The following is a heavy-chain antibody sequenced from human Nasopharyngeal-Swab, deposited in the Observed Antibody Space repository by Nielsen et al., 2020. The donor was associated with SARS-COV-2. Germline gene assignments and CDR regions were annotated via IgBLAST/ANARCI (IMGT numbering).Heavy chain of an antibody. J-gene: IGHJ4*02. D-gene: IGHD4-11*01. CDR2: LKQDGSEK. CDR1: GFTFSTYW. Sequence: GESLKISCATSGFTFSTYWMTWVRQAPGKGLEWVANLKQDGSEKYYIDPVTGRFTISRDNAKSSLFLEMNSLRVEDTALYYCATDGYSFGYDRGYWGQGTLVIVSS. CDR3: ATDGYSFGYDRGY. V-gene: IGHV3-7*01.